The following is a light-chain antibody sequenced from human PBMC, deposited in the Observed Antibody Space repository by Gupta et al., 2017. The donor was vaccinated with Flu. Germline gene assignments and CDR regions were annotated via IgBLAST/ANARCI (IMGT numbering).Light chain of an antibody. V-gene: IGLV1-44*01. J-gene: IGLJ3*02. CDR2: NDN. CDR3: ATWDDRLNGPV. Sequence: QSLLTQPPSSSGTPGQRVTISCSGSNSNIGRNTLSWYQQLPGAAPNLIIQNDNQRPSGVPVRFSGSKAGTAASLTISGLQSEDEGDFYCATWDDRLNGPVFGGGT. CDR1: NSNIGRNT.